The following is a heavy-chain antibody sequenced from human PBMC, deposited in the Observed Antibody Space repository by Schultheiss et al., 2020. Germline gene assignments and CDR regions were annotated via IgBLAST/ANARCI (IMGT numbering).Heavy chain of an antibody. D-gene: IGHD6-19*01. CDR1: GFSFSGHD. CDR3: AREGQWLAAFDY. V-gene: IGHV3-74*01. J-gene: IGHJ4*02. Sequence: GGSLRLSCAAYGFSFSGHDMYWVRQVPGKGLVWVSRINSDGSSTSYADSVKGRFTISRDNAKNTLYLQMNSLRAEDTAVYYCAREGQWLAAFDYWGQGTLVTVSS. CDR2: INSDGSST.